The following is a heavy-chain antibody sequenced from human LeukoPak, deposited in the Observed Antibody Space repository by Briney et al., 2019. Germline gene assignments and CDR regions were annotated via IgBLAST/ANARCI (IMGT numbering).Heavy chain of an antibody. Sequence: GSLRLSCAASGFTFSSYWVSWVRQAPGKGLEWVANIKQDGSEKYYVDSVKGRFTISRDNAKNSLYLQMNSLRAEDTAVYYCAREEGGALRYFDWLPIPPDEYFQHWGQGTLVTVSS. CDR3: AREEGGALRYFDWLPIPPDEYFQH. CDR2: IKQDGSEK. CDR1: GFTFSSYW. D-gene: IGHD3-9*01. V-gene: IGHV3-7*03. J-gene: IGHJ1*01.